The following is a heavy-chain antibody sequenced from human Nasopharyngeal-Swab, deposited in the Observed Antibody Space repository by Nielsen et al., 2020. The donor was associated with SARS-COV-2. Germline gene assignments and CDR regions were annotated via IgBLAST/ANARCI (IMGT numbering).Heavy chain of an antibody. CDR3: ARDLYRGYCTGGVCYGFDY. V-gene: IGHV3-48*04. CDR1: GFNFSSDS. J-gene: IGHJ4*02. CDR2: ISSSSSTI. Sequence: CAAYGFNFSSDSLNCVRPAPGKGLEWASYISSSSSTIYYADSVKGRFTISRDNAKNSLYLQMNSLRAEDTAVYYCARDLYRGYCTGGVCYGFDYWGQGTLVTVSS. D-gene: IGHD2-8*02.